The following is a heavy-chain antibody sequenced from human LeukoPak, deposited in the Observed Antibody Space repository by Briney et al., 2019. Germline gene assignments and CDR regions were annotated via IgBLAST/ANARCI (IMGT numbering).Heavy chain of an antibody. V-gene: IGHV3-30*18. CDR3: AKNVDIAATKDAFDI. D-gene: IGHD5-12*01. CDR2: ISYDGSNK. Sequence: PGRSLRLSCAASGFTFSSYGMHWVRQAPGKGLEWVAVISYDGSNKYYADSVKGRFTISRDNSKNTLYLQMNSLRAEDTAVYYCAKNVDIAATKDAFDIWGQGTMVTVSS. CDR1: GFTFSSYG. J-gene: IGHJ3*02.